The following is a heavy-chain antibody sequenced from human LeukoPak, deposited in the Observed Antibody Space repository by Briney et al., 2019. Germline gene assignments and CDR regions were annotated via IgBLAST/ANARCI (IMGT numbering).Heavy chain of an antibody. CDR2: IYYSESP. D-gene: IGHD5-24*01. J-gene: IGHJ3*02. Sequence: SETLSLTCTVSGGSISSSSYYWTWVRQPPGKGLEWIGFIYYSESPTYNPSLKSRVTISVDTSKNQFSLKLSSVTAADTAVYYCARAPGYSDAFDIWGQGTMVTVSS. V-gene: IGHV4-61*01. CDR3: ARAPGYSDAFDI. CDR1: GGSISSSSYY.